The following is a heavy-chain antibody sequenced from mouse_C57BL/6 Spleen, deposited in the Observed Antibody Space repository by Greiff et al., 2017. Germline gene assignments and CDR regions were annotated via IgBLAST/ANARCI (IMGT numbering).Heavy chain of an antibody. V-gene: IGHV1-52*01. D-gene: IGHD3-2*02. CDR2: IDPSDSET. CDR3: ARSRSGTCDY. Sequence: VQLQQPGAELVRPGSSVKLSCKASGYTFTSYWMHWVKQRPIQGLEWIGNIDPSDSETHYNQKFKDKATLTVDKSSSTAYMQLSSLTSEDSAVYDCARSRSGTCDYWGQGTTLTVSS. CDR1: GYTFTSYW. J-gene: IGHJ2*01.